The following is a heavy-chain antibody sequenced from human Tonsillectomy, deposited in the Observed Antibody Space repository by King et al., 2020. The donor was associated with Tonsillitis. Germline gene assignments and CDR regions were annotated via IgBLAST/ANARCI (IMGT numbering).Heavy chain of an antibody. V-gene: IGHV4-59*02. CDR1: GGSVSSYY. Sequence: VQLQESGPGLVKSSETLSLTCTVSGGSVSSYYWSWLRHPPGQGLEWIGYIYHSGSTNYNPSPQSRVTISVDTSKNRFSLNLSSVTAADTAVYYCARGGVVPPAAQTYWYFDLWGRGTLVTVSS. CDR2: IYHSGST. CDR3: ARGGVVPPAAQTYWYFDL. D-gene: IGHD2-2*01. J-gene: IGHJ2*01.